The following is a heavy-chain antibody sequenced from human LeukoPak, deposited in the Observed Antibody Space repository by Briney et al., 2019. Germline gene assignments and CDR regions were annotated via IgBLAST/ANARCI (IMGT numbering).Heavy chain of an antibody. J-gene: IGHJ6*02. D-gene: IGHD3-10*01. V-gene: IGHV4-59*07. CDR3: ARGMVPYYYYGLDV. Sequence: SDTLSLTCTVSGGSITSYYWSWIRQPPGQGLEWIGYIYSSGSNNYKTSLKRRVIISVDTSKNQFSLRVSSVTAADTAVYYCARGMVPYYYYGLDVWGQGTTVTVSS. CDR2: IYSSGSN. CDR1: GGSITSYY.